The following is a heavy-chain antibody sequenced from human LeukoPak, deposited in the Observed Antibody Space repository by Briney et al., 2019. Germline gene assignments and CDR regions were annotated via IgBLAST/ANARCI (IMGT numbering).Heavy chain of an antibody. V-gene: IGHV3-23*01. D-gene: IGHD2-21*02. CDR1: GFTFSNYA. Sequence: GGSLRLSCAASGFTFSNYAMNWVRQAPGKGLEWVSVITSGGSTYYADSVKGRFTISRDNSKNTLYLKMNSLRAEDTAVYYCAKRLPVVGDRNRAFDYWGQGTPVTVSS. CDR2: ITSGGST. J-gene: IGHJ4*02. CDR3: AKRLPVVGDRNRAFDY.